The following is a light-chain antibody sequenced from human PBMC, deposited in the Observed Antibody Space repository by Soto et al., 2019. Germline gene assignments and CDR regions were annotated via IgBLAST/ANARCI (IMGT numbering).Light chain of an antibody. CDR1: QSVSSY. CDR2: DAS. V-gene: IGKV3-11*01. J-gene: IGKJ2*01. Sequence: EIVLPQSPATLSLSPGERATLSCRASQSVSSYLAWYQQKPGQAPRRLIYDASNRPTGIPARFSGGGSGTDVTLDMRTLEYSDVAIYCRQQSFNWPRLTFGQGPTLEIK. CDR3: QQSFNWPRLT.